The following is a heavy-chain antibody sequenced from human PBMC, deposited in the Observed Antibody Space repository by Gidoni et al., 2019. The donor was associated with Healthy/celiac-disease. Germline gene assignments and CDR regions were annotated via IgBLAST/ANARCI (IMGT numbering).Heavy chain of an antibody. D-gene: IGHD6-19*01. CDR2: ISGSGGST. CDR3: AKDRWSSGWYGPAGYFDL. V-gene: IGHV3-23*01. Sequence: EVQLLESGGGLVQPGGSLRLSCAASGFTFSSYAMSWVRQAPGKGLEWVSAISGSGGSTYYADSVKGRFTISRDNSKNTLYLQMNSLRAEDTAVYYCAKDRWSSGWYGPAGYFDLWGRGTLVTVSS. J-gene: IGHJ2*01. CDR1: GFTFSSYA.